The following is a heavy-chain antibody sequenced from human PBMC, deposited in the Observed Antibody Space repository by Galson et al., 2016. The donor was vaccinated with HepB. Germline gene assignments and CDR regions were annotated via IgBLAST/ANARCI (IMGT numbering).Heavy chain of an antibody. J-gene: IGHJ3*02. V-gene: IGHV1-69*11. CDR3: ARGHIRVIQKPAEKMDI. CDR2: IIHLIGTT. Sequence: SVKVSCKASGDRFTSHSVNWVRQAPGQGLEWMGTIIHLIGTTYYAEKFQGRVTITADESATTSYMELSSLRSEDTATYFCARGHIRVIQKPAEKMDIWGQGTIVIVSS. D-gene: IGHD3-10*01. CDR1: GDRFTSHS.